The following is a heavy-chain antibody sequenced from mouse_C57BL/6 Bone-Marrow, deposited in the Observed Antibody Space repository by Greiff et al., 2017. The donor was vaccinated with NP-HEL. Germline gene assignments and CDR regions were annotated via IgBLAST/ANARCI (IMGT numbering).Heavy chain of an antibody. D-gene: IGHD1-1*01. V-gene: IGHV1-81*01. Sequence: QVQLKESGAELARPGASVKLSCKASGYTFTSYGISWVKQRTGQGLEWIGEIYPRSGNTYYNEKFKGKATLTADKSSSTAYMELRSLTSEDSAVYFCARWATTVVAPWYFDVWGTGTTVTVSS. CDR2: IYPRSGNT. CDR1: GYTFTSYG. J-gene: IGHJ1*03. CDR3: ARWATTVVAPWYFDV.